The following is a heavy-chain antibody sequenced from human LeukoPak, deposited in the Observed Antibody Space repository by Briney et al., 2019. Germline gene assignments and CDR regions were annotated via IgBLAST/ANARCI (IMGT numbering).Heavy chain of an antibody. CDR3: TANFDF. J-gene: IGHJ4*02. Sequence: GGSLRLSCAASGFNFSNYGMHWVRQPPGKGLEWVAVIWYDGSNKYYADSVKGRFTISRDNSKDTLYVQMNGLRAEDTAMYYCTANFDFWGQGTLVTVSS. V-gene: IGHV3-33*01. D-gene: IGHD2-21*02. CDR2: IWYDGSNK. CDR1: GFNFSNYG.